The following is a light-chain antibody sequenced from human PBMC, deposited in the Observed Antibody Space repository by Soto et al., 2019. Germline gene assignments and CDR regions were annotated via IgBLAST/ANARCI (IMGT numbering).Light chain of an antibody. V-gene: IGKV1-9*01. Sequence: DIQLTQSPSFLSASVGDRVTITCRASQDISSFLAWYQQKPGKAPNLMIYRASTLQSDVPSRFSGSGSGTEFTLTISSLQPEDVATYYCQQLNTYSPRAFGGGTKVEIK. J-gene: IGKJ4*01. CDR1: QDISSF. CDR3: QQLNTYSPRA. CDR2: RAS.